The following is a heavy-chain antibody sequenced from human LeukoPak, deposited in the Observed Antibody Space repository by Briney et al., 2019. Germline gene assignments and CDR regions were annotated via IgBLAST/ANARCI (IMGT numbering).Heavy chain of an antibody. CDR2: MNPNSGNT. CDR1: GYTFTSYD. V-gene: IGHV1-8*01. D-gene: IGHD3-22*01. CDR3: AAEYDSSGYCCW. J-gene: IGHJ4*02. Sequence: ASVKVSCKASGYTFTSYDINWVRQATGQGLEWMGWMNPNSGNTGYAQKFQGRVTMTRNTSISTAYMELSSLRSEDTAVYYCAAEYDSSGYCCWGGQGTLVTVSS.